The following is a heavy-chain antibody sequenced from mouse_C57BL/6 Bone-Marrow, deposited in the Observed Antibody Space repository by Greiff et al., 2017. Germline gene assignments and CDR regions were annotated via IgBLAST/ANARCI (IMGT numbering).Heavy chain of an antibody. V-gene: IGHV1-59*01. CDR1: GYTFTSYW. J-gene: IGHJ1*03. CDR3: ARGTMNWYFDV. CDR2: IDPSDSYT. D-gene: IGHD2-4*01. Sequence: VQLQQPGAELVRPGTSVKLSCKASGYTFTSYWMHWVKQRPGQGLEWIGVIDPSDSYTNYNQKFKGKATLTVDPSSSTAYMQLSSLTSEDSAVYYCARGTMNWYFDVWGTGTTVTVSS.